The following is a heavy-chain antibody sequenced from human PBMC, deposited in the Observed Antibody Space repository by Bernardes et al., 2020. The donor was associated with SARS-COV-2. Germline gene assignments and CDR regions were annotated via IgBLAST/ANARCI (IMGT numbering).Heavy chain of an antibody. Sequence: ASVKVSCKASGYTFTSYGISWVRQAPGQGLEWMGWISAYNGNTKYAQKLQGRVTMTTDTSTSTAYMELRSLRSDDTAVYYCAREGRGTMVRGVIITAFDPWGQGTLVTVSS. CDR1: GYTFTSYG. V-gene: IGHV1-18*01. J-gene: IGHJ5*02. CDR2: ISAYNGNT. D-gene: IGHD3-10*01. CDR3: AREGRGTMVRGVIITAFDP.